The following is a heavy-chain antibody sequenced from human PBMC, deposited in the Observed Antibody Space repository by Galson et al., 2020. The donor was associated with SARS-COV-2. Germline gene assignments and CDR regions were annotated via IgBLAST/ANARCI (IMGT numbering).Heavy chain of an antibody. J-gene: IGHJ4*02. CDR2: IDWDDDK. V-gene: IGHV2-70*11. Sequence: ESGPTLVKPTQTLTLTCTFSGFSLSTSGKCVSWIRQPPGKALEWLARIDWDDDKYYSTSLKTRLTISKDTSKNQVVLTITNMDPVDTATYYCARITVAGLGFGYWGQGTLVTVSS. CDR3: ARITVAGLGFGY. D-gene: IGHD6-19*01. CDR1: GFSLSTSGKC.